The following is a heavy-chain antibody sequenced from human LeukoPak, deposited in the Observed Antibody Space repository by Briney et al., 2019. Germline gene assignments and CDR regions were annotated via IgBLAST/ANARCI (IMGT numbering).Heavy chain of an antibody. CDR3: ARGLHLMAGTFFAY. V-gene: IGHV1-8*01. CDR2: MNPNSGNT. CDR1: GYTFTSYD. D-gene: IGHD6-19*01. Sequence: ASVKVSCKASGYTFTSYDINWVRQATGQGLEWMGWMNPNSGNTGYAQKFQGRVSMTRNTSISTAYMELSSLRSEDTAVYYCARGLHLMAGTFFAYWGQGTLVTVSS. J-gene: IGHJ4*02.